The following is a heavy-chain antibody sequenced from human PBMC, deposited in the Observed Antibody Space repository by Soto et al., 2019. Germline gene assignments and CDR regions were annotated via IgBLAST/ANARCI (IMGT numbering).Heavy chain of an antibody. Sequence: EVQLLESGGGLVQPGGSLRLSCAASGFAFSSYAMSWVRQSSGKGLEWVAAIGGDGASTYYADSVRGCFIISRDNSKNTLFLHMTSLRADDTAVYYCTKDQDGECWFSQGWVAPWGQGSLVTVSS. V-gene: IGHV3-23*01. D-gene: IGHD3-10*01. CDR1: GFAFSSYA. J-gene: IGHJ5*02. CDR2: IGGDGAST. CDR3: TKDQDGECWFSQGWVAP.